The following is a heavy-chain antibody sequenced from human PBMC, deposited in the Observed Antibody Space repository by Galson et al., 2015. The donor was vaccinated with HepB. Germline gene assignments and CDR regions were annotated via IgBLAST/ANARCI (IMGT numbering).Heavy chain of an antibody. J-gene: IGHJ6*03. V-gene: IGHV4-39*02. CDR3: ARLCGRFDYVWGTYRSFYDYMDV. CDR2: IFYSGSA. CDR1: GGSISTTNHY. Sequence: SETLSLTCTASGGSISTTNHYWGWIRQPPGKGLEWIGSIFYSGSAYYNPSLESRVTISVDTSKNLFSLKMTSVTAADTAMYYCARLCGRFDYVWGTYRSFYDYMDVWGKGTTVTVSS. D-gene: IGHD3-16*02.